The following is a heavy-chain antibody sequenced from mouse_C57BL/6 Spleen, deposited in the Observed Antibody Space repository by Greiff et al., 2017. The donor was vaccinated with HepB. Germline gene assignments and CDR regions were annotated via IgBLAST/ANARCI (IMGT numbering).Heavy chain of an antibody. D-gene: IGHD4-1*01. J-gene: IGHJ2*01. CDR2: ISYDGSN. CDR1: GYSITSGYY. Sequence: EVKVEESGPGLVKPSQSLSLTCSVTGYSITSGYYWNWIRQFPGNKLEWMGYISYDGSNNYNPSLKNRISITRDTSKNQFFLKLNSVTTEDTATYYCARNWDGDFDYWGQGTTLTVSS. CDR3: ARNWDGDFDY. V-gene: IGHV3-6*01.